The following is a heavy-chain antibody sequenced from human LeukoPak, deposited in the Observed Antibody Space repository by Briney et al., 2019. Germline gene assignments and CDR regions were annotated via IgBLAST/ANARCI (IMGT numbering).Heavy chain of an antibody. CDR1: GYSFTSYW. CDR2: IYPGDSDT. V-gene: IGHV5-51*01. Sequence: GESLKISCQGSGYSFTSYWIGWVRQMPGKGLEWMGIIYPGDSDTRYSPSLQGQVTISADKSISTAYLQWSSLKASDTAMYYCAITYYYDSSGYSHYYYYMDVWGKGTTVTVSS. CDR3: AITYYYDSSGYSHYYYYMDV. J-gene: IGHJ6*03. D-gene: IGHD3-22*01.